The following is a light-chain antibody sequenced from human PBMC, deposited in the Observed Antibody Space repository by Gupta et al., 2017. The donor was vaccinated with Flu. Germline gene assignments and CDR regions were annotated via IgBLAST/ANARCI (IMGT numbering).Light chain of an antibody. CDR2: EGR. CDR3: GSYAGSVV. CDR1: SSDVGSYNL. J-gene: IGLJ2*01. V-gene: IGLV2-23*01. Sequence: QSALTQPASVPGSPGQPITISRTGTSSDVGSYNLVPWYQQHPGKAPKLMIYEGRKRPSVVSNRFSGSKSGNTASLTISGFQAEDEADYYCGSYAGSVVFGGGTKLTVL.